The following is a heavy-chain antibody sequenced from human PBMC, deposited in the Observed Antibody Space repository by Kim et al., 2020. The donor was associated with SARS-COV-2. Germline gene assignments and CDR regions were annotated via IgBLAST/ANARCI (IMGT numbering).Heavy chain of an antibody. J-gene: IGHJ6*02. V-gene: IGHV1-8*01. Sequence: AQKFQGRVTRTRNTSISTAYMELSSLRSEDTAVYYCATPWFGGYYYGMDVWGQGTTVTVSS. CDR3: ATPWFGGYYYGMDV. D-gene: IGHD3-10*01.